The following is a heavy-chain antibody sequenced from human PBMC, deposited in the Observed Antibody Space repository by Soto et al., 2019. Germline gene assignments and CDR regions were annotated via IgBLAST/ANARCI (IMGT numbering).Heavy chain of an antibody. CDR3: AKDIGGPFPYYYGMDV. Sequence: GGSLRLSCAASGFTFDDYTMHWVRQAPGKGLEWVSLISWDGGSTYYVDSVKGRFTISRDNSKNSLYLQMNSLRTEDTALYYCAKDIGGPFPYYYGMDVWGQGTTVTVSS. J-gene: IGHJ6*02. V-gene: IGHV3-43*01. CDR2: ISWDGGST. D-gene: IGHD2-15*01. CDR1: GFTFDDYT.